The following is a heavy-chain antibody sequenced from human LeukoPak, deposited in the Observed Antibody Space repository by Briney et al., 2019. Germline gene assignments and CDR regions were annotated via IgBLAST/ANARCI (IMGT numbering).Heavy chain of an antibody. Sequence: ASVKVSCKASGYTFTGYYMHWVRQAPGQGLEWMGGIHPKSGGTTYEQSFQGRVIMTSDTSISTAYMEERRLTSDDTAVYYCARGTILEPFDIWGRGTMVTVSS. CDR1: GYTFTGYY. V-gene: IGHV1-2*02. CDR3: ARGTILEPFDI. D-gene: IGHD3-3*01. J-gene: IGHJ3*02. CDR2: IHPKSGGT.